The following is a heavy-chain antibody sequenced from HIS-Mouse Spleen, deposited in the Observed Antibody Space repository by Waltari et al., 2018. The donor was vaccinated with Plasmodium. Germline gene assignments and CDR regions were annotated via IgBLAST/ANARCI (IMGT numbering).Heavy chain of an antibody. CDR3: ARESSSSWYFDY. Sequence: EVQLVESGGGLVKPGGYMRLSCASSAFTFSSYSMNWVRQAPGKGLEWVSSISSSSSYIYYADSVKGRFTISRDNAKNSLYLQMNSLRAEDTAVYYCARESSSSWYFDYWGQGTLVTVSS. D-gene: IGHD6-13*01. CDR1: AFTFSSYS. J-gene: IGHJ4*02. V-gene: IGHV3-21*01. CDR2: ISSSSSYI.